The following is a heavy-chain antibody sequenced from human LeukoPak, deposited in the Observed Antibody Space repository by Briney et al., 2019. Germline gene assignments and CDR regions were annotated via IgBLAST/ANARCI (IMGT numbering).Heavy chain of an antibody. CDR1: GLSFSSFA. CDR3: ARASWVSTADAVR. D-gene: IGHD3-16*01. V-gene: IGHV3-23*01. J-gene: IGHJ4*02. Sequence: PGGSLRLSCAASGLSFSSFAMSWVRQAPARGLEWLSSMKGTGETIYADSVRGRCTLFRDGSRNTVYLQLNNLRVGDTAVYYCARASWVSTADAVRWGQGTVVTVSS. CDR2: MKGTGET.